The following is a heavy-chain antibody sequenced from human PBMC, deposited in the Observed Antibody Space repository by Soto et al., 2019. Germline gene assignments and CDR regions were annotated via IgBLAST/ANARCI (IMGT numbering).Heavy chain of an antibody. CDR3: ARSPSGMLTDRFYFDY. V-gene: IGHV4-4*07. Sequence: SETLSLTCTVSGGSLGGYYWNWIRQSAAKGLEWVGRVYITGSTNYNPSLESRVTISVVSSSSQVSLRLTSVAAADTAIYYCARSPSGMLTDRFYFDYWGRGSLVTVSS. CDR2: VYITGST. CDR1: GGSLGGYY. J-gene: IGHJ4*02. D-gene: IGHD3-10*01.